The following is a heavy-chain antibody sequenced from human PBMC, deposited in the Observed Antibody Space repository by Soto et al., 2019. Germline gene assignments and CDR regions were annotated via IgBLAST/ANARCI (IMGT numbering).Heavy chain of an antibody. J-gene: IGHJ1*01. V-gene: IGHV3-53*01. CDR1: GFTFSSHA. D-gene: IGHD3-22*01. CDR3: ARDRVESGYPEYFQH. CDR2: IYSGGST. Sequence: GGSLRLSCTASGFTFSSHAMTWVRQAPGKGLEWVSVIYSGGSTYYADSVKGRFTISRDNSKNTLYLQMNSLRAEDTAVYYCARDRVESGYPEYFQHWGQGTLVTVSS.